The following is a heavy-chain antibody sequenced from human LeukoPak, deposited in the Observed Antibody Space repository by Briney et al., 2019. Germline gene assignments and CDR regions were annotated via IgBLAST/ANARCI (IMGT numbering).Heavy chain of an antibody. CDR1: GFTFTSAW. D-gene: IGHD3-10*01. V-gene: IGHV3-7*01. Sequence: GGSLRLSCAASGFTFTSAWMSWLRQTPEKGLEGVAHMNEDGSGRFYVDSAKGRFTISRDDTQNSVYLQMNSLRVEVTAVYYCAAWFGESVPWGQGTLVTVSS. CDR3: AAWFGESVP. J-gene: IGHJ5*02. CDR2: MNEDGSGR.